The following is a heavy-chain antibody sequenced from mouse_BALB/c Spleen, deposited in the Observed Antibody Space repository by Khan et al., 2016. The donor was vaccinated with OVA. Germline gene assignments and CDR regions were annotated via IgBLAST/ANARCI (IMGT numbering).Heavy chain of an antibody. CDR2: ISSGGDYT. CDR3: ASHLTGSFDY. J-gene: IGHJ3*01. D-gene: IGHD4-1*01. Sequence: EVQLVESGGDLVKPGGSLKLSCAASGFTFSSYSMSWVRQTPDKRLEWVASISSGGDYTYFPDSVKGRFTISRDKADNALYLQMSSLRSEDTAMYFCASHLTGSFDYWGQGTLVTVSA. V-gene: IGHV5-6*01. CDR1: GFTFSSYS.